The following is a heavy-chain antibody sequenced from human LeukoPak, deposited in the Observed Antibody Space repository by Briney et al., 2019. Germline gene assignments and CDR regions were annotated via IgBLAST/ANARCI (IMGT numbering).Heavy chain of an antibody. J-gene: IGHJ4*02. CDR2: INPSGGST. CDR1: GYTFTSYY. CDR3: FFKQNTAYDILTGYFDY. Sequence: GASVKVSCKASGYTFTSYYMHWVRQAPGQGLEWMGIINPSGGSTSYAQKFQGRVTMTRDTSTSTVYMELSSLRSEDTAVYFCFFKQNTAYDILTGYFDYWGQGTLVTVSS. D-gene: IGHD3-9*01. V-gene: IGHV1-46*01.